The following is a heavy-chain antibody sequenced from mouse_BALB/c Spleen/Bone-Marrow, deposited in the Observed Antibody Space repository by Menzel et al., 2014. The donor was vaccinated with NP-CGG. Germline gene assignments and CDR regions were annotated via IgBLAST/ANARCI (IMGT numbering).Heavy chain of an antibody. J-gene: IGHJ4*01. V-gene: IGHV5-17*02. CDR3: ARLTFPTATYYYAMDY. Sequence: EVNVVESGGGLVQPGGSRKLSCAASGFTFSSFGMHWVRQAPEKGLEWVACISSGSSTIYYADTVKGRFTISRDNPKNTLFLQMTSLRSEDTAMYYCARLTFPTATYYYAMDYWGQGTSVTVSS. D-gene: IGHD1-2*01. CDR2: ISSGSSTI. CDR1: GFTFSSFG.